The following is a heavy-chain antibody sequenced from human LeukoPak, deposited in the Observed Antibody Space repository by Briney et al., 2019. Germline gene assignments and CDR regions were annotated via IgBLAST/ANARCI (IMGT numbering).Heavy chain of an antibody. J-gene: IGHJ6*03. CDR1: GYSISSGYY. Sequence: PSETLSLTCTVSGYSISSGYYWGWIRQPPGKGLEWIGSIYHSGSTYYNPSLKSRVTISVDTSKNQFSLKLSSVTAADTAVYYCASSKYYYYYYMDVWGKGTTVTISS. D-gene: IGHD2-2*01. CDR3: ASSKYYYYYYMDV. V-gene: IGHV4-38-2*02. CDR2: IYHSGST.